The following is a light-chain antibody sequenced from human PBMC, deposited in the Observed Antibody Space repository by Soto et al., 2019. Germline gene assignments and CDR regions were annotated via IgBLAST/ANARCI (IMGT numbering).Light chain of an antibody. CDR3: QQYSSSPPT. J-gene: IGKJ4*01. CDR1: QSLSSRY. CDR2: GAS. Sequence: EIVLTQSPGTLSLSPGDRATLSCRASQSLSSRYLAWYRQKPGQAPRLLIYGASNRATGIPDRFSGSGSGTDFTLTIIRLEPDDCAVYYCQQYSSSPPTFGGGTKVEIK. V-gene: IGKV3-20*01.